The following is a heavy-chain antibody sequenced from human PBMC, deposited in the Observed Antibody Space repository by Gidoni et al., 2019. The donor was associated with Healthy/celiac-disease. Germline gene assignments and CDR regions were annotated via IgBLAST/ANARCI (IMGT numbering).Heavy chain of an antibody. J-gene: IGHJ6*02. V-gene: IGHV3-30*04. Sequence: QVQLVESGGGVVQPGRSLRLSCAASGFTFSSYAMHWGRQDPGKGLEWVAVISYDGSNKYYADSVKGRFTISRDNSKNTLYLQMNSLRAEDTAVYYCARDQSYYTVNYYGMDVWGQGTTVTVSS. D-gene: IGHD3-3*01. CDR3: ARDQSYYTVNYYGMDV. CDR1: GFTFSSYA. CDR2: ISYDGSNK.